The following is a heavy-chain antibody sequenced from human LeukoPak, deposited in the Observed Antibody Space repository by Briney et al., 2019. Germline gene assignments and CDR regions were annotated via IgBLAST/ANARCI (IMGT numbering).Heavy chain of an antibody. D-gene: IGHD3-22*01. Sequence: GASVKVSCKVSGYTLSELSTHWVRQAPGKGLEWMGGFDPEDGETMYAQKFQGRVIMTEDTSTDTAYMELSSLRSEDTAVYYCATVEREYFDTSGYYDYWGQGTLVTVSS. CDR3: ATVEREYFDTSGYYDY. V-gene: IGHV1-24*01. J-gene: IGHJ4*02. CDR2: FDPEDGET. CDR1: GYTLSELS.